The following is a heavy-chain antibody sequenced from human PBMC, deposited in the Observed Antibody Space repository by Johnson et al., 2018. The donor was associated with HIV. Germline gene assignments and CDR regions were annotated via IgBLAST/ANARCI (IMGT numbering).Heavy chain of an antibody. CDR1: GFTFSDYD. Sequence: MQLVESGGGLVKPGGSLKLSCATSGFTFSDYDMHWVRQAAGKRLEWVSGIGTTGDTYYLDSAKGRFTISRVNAKNSLYLQMNSLRAEDTALYYCARVSNHAFDIWGQGTMVTVSS. J-gene: IGHJ3*02. V-gene: IGHV3-13*01. CDR3: ARVSNHAFDI. CDR2: IGTTGDT.